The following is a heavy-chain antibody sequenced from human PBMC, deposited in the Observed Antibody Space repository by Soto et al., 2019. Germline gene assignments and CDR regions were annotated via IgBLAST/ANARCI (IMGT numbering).Heavy chain of an antibody. Sequence: QVQLVQSGAEVKKPGSSVKVSCKASGGTFSSYTISWVRQAPGQGLEWMGRIITILGIANYAQKFQGRVTITSDKYTSAACSELSSLRSGDTAVYYCAAAKGPYDYWGQGTLVTVSS. CDR1: GGTFSSYT. J-gene: IGHJ4*02. CDR2: IITILGIA. V-gene: IGHV1-69*02. D-gene: IGHD2-15*01. CDR3: AAAKGPYDY.